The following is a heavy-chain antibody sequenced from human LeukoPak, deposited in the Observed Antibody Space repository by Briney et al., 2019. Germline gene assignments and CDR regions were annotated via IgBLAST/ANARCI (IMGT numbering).Heavy chain of an antibody. CDR1: GFTFSSYG. V-gene: IGHV3-21*06. Sequence: GRSLRLSCAASGFTFSSYGMHWVRQAPGKGLEWVSSISGSSSSIYYADSVKGRFTISRDNAKNSLYLQMNSLRAEDTAVYYCARGGYSYDYWGQGTLVTVSS. CDR3: ARGGYSYDY. D-gene: IGHD5-18*01. J-gene: IGHJ4*02. CDR2: ISGSSSSI.